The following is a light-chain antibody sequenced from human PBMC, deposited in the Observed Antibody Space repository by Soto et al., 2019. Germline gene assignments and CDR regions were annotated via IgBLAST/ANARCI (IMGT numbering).Light chain of an antibody. CDR2: EGS. V-gene: IGLV2-23*01. J-gene: IGLJ2*01. Sequence: QSVLTQPASVSGSPGQSITISCTGTSSDVGSDNLVSWYQQHPGKAPKLMIYEGSKRPSGVSNRFSGPKSGNTASLTISGLQAEDEADYYCCSYAGSSTAIFGGGTKLTVL. CDR3: CSYAGSSTAI. CDR1: SSDVGSDNL.